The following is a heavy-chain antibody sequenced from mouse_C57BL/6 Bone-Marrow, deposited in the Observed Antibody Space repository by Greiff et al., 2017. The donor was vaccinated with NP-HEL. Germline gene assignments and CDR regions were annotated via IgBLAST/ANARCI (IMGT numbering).Heavy chain of an antibody. CDR3: TRDRGSGYAMDY. CDR1: GFTFSSYA. J-gene: IGHJ4*01. V-gene: IGHV5-9-1*02. D-gene: IGHD3-2*02. Sequence: EVKLVESGEGLVKPGRSLKLSCAASGFTFSSYAMSWVRQTPEKRLEWVAYISSGGDYIYYADTVKGRFTISRDNARNTLYLQMSSLKSEDTAMYYCTRDRGSGYAMDYWGQGTSVTVSS. CDR2: ISSGGDYI.